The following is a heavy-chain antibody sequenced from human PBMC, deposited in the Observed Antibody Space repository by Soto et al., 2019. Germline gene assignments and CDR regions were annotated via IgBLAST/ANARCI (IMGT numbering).Heavy chain of an antibody. V-gene: IGHV4-30-4*01. Sequence: NPSETLSLTCTVSGGSISSGDYYWSWIRQPPGKGLEWIGYIYYSGSTYYNPSLKSRVTISVDTSKNQFSLKLSSVTAADTAVYYFAIGGYAGDWFDPWGQGTLVTVSS. D-gene: IGHD2-8*01. CDR2: IYYSGST. CDR1: GGSISSGDYY. J-gene: IGHJ5*02. CDR3: AIGGYAGDWFDP.